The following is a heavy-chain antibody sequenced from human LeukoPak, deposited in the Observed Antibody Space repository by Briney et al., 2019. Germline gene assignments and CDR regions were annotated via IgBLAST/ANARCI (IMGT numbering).Heavy chain of an antibody. Sequence: SVKVSCKASGGTFSSYAISWVRQAPGQGLEWMGGIIPIFGTANYAQKFQGRVTITADESTSTAYMELSSLRSEDTAVYYCAGYYDSRTTAFDIWGQGTMVTVSS. CDR2: IIPIFGTA. V-gene: IGHV1-69*13. CDR1: GGTFSSYA. CDR3: AGYYDSRTTAFDI. D-gene: IGHD3-22*01. J-gene: IGHJ3*02.